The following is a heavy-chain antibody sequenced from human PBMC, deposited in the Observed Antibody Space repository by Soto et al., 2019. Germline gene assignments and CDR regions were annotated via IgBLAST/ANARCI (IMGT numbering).Heavy chain of an antibody. CDR2: ISYDGSNK. D-gene: IGHD6-13*01. CDR3: ARVKGIAAAAPDY. V-gene: IGHV3-30-3*01. Sequence: QVQLVESGGGVVQPGRSLRLSCAASGFTFSSYAMHWVRQAPGKGLEWVAVISYDGSNKYYADSVKGRFTISRDNSKNTLYLQMNILRAEDTAVYYCARVKGIAAAAPDYWGQGTLVTVSS. CDR1: GFTFSSYA. J-gene: IGHJ4*02.